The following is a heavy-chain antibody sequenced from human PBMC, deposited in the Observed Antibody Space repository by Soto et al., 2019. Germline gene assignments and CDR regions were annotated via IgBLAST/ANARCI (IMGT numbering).Heavy chain of an antibody. J-gene: IGHJ4*02. CDR2: ISGSGGST. D-gene: IGHD3-3*01. Sequence: PGGSLRLSCAASRFTFSSYAMSWVRQAPGKGLEWVSAISGSGGSTYYADSVKGRFTISRDNSKNTLYLQMNSLRAEDTAVYYCAKDSPVPLYYDFWSGYFDYCGQGPLVTVSS. CDR1: RFTFSSYA. V-gene: IGHV3-23*01. CDR3: AKDSPVPLYYDFWSGYFDY.